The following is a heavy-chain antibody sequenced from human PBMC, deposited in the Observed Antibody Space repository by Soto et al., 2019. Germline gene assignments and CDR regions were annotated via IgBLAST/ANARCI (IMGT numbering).Heavy chain of an antibody. J-gene: IGHJ3*02. D-gene: IGHD3-10*01. V-gene: IGHV1-2*04. Sequence: PSVKVYCKSAGCSVSGYFMHWVLQSHGQGLEWMGWINPNSGGTNYAQKFQGWVTMTRDTSISTAYMELSRLRSDDTAVYYCARARVRGVIIKSYDAFDIWGQGTMVTVSS. CDR2: INPNSGGT. CDR3: ARARVRGVIIKSYDAFDI. CDR1: GCSVSGYF.